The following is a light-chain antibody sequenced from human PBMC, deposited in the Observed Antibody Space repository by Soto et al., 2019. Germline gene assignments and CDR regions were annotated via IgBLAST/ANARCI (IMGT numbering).Light chain of an antibody. CDR2: GAS. Sequence: TVLTPSPGTLSLSAGERATLSCRASQSVASGYLVWYQQKPGQTPTVLIYGASTRAAGIPDRFSGRGSGTDFTLTISRLEPEDFAVYYCQLYESSPTFGQGTKVEMK. CDR3: QLYESSPT. CDR1: QSVASGY. V-gene: IGKV3-20*01. J-gene: IGKJ1*01.